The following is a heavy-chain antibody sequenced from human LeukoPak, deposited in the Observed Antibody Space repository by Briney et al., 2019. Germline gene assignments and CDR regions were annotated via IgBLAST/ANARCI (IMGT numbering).Heavy chain of an antibody. J-gene: IGHJ4*02. Sequence: GGSLRLSCAASGFTFSSYGMSWVRQAPGKGLEWVSAISGSGGSTYYADSVKGRFTISRDNSKNTLYLQMNSLKSEDTGVYYCVTELSGSFPTWGQGTLVTVSS. D-gene: IGHD1-26*01. CDR1: GFTFSSYG. CDR3: VTELSGSFPT. V-gene: IGHV3-23*01. CDR2: ISGSGGST.